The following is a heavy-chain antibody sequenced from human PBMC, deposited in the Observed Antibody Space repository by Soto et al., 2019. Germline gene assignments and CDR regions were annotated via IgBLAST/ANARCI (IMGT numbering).Heavy chain of an antibody. CDR1: GYMFSSYG. CDR3: VRDLDGSGSYYTDY. D-gene: IGHD3-10*01. CDR2: IRPYNGDT. V-gene: IGHV1-18*01. Sequence: ASVKVSCKASGYMFSSYGINWVRQAPGQGLEWMGWIRPYNGDTKYAQNLQGRVTMTTDTSTSTAYMEMRSLRSDDTAVYYRVRDLDGSGSYYTDYWGPGTLVTVSS. J-gene: IGHJ4*02.